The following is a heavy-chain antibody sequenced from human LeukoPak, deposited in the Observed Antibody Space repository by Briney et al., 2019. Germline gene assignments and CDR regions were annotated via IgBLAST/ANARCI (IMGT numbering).Heavy chain of an antibody. CDR2: IYYSGST. V-gene: IGHV4-59*01. Sequence: SETLSLTCTVSGGSISSYYWSWIRQPPGKGLEWIGYIYYSGSTNYNPSLKSRVTISVDTSKNQFSLKLSSVTAADTAVYYCAREDYYGSGSYRSWGQGTLVTVSS. J-gene: IGHJ4*02. CDR1: GGSISSYY. CDR3: AREDYYGSGSYRS. D-gene: IGHD3-10*01.